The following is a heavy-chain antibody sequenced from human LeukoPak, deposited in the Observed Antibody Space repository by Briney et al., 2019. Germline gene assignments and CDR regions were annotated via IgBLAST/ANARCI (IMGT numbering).Heavy chain of an antibody. V-gene: IGHV4-39*01. CDR1: GGSISSSSYY. CDR2: IYYSGST. Sequence: SETLSLTYTVSGGSISSSSYYWGWIRQPPGKGLEWIGSIYYSGSTYYNPSLKSRVTISVDTSKNQFSLKLSSVTAADTAVYYCARPNDYGDYVPFGAFDIWGQGTMVTVSS. J-gene: IGHJ3*02. CDR3: ARPNDYGDYVPFGAFDI. D-gene: IGHD4-17*01.